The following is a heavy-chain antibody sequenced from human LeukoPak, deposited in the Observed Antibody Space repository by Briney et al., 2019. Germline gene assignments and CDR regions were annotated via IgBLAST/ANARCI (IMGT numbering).Heavy chain of an antibody. CDR3: ARGGGSSSGLSY. J-gene: IGHJ4*02. Sequence: ASVKVSRKASGGTFSSYAISWVRQAPGQGLEWMGGIIPIFGTANYAQKFQGRVTITADESTSTAYMELSSLRSEDTAVYYCARGGGSSSGLSYWGQGALVTVSS. D-gene: IGHD3-22*01. V-gene: IGHV1-69*13. CDR2: IIPIFGTA. CDR1: GGTFSSYA.